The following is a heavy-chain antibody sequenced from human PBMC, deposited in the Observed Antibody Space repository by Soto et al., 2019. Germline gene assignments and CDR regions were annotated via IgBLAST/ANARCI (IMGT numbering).Heavy chain of an antibody. Sequence: SETLSLTCTVSGGSISSYYWSWIRQPPGKGLEWIGYIYYSGSTNYNPSLKSRVTISVDKSKNQFSLKLSSVTAADTAVYYCALRRIAAAGTGGIPLSPSNNWFDPWGQGTLVTVSS. CDR2: IYYSGST. J-gene: IGHJ5*02. CDR1: GGSISSYY. V-gene: IGHV4-59*12. D-gene: IGHD6-13*01. CDR3: ALRRIAAAGTGGIPLSPSNNWFDP.